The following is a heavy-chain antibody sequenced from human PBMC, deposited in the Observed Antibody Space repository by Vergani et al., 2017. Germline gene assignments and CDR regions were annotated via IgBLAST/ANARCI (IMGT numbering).Heavy chain of an antibody. CDR1: GGSISSSSYY. CDR2: IYYSGST. V-gene: IGHV4-39*02. Sequence: QLQLQESGPGLVKPSETLSLTCTVSGGSISSSSYYWGWIRQPPGKGLEWIGSIYYSGSTYYNPSLKSRVTISVDTSKHQFSLKLSSVTAADTAVYYCARDTAMESYYYYYMDVWGKGTTVTVSS. CDR3: ARDTAMESYYYYYMDV. J-gene: IGHJ6*03. D-gene: IGHD5-18*01.